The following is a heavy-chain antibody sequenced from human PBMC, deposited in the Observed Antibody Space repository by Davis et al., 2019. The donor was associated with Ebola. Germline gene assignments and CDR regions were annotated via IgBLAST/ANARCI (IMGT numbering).Heavy chain of an antibody. Sequence: SETLSLTCAVYGGSFSGYYWSWIRQPPGKGLEWIGEINHSGSTNYNPSLKSRFTISVDTSKNQFSLKLSSVTAADTAVYYCARQIGYRYYYGMDVWGQGTTVTVSS. CDR2: INHSGST. CDR1: GGSFSGYY. J-gene: IGHJ6*02. CDR3: ARQIGYRYYYGMDV. V-gene: IGHV4-34*01. D-gene: IGHD5-24*01.